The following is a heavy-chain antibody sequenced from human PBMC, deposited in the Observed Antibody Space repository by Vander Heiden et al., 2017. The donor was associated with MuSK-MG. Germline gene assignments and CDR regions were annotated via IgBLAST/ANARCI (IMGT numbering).Heavy chain of an antibody. CDR3: ASRGIAAAGGYYYYYYMDV. D-gene: IGHD6-13*01. Sequence: EVQLLESGGGLVQPGGSLRLSCAASGSTFSSYAMSWVRQAPGKGLEWVAAISGSGGSTYYADSVKGRFTISRDNSKNTLYLQMNSLRAEDTAVYYCASRGIAAAGGYYYYYYMDVWGKGTTVTVAS. J-gene: IGHJ6*03. CDR2: ISGSGGST. CDR1: GSTFSSYA. V-gene: IGHV3-23*01.